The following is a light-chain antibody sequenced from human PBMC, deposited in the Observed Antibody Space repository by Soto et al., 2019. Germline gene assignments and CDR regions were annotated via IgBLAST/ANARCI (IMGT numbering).Light chain of an antibody. V-gene: IGKV3D-15*01. J-gene: IGKJ4*01. Sequence: EIVMTQSPATLSVSPGERATLSCRASQSVSSNLAWYQQKPGQAPRLLIYGASIRATGIPARFSVSGSGTEFTLTISSLQSEDFAVYYCQQYNNWPPLTFGGGTKVEIK. CDR3: QQYNNWPPLT. CDR1: QSVSSN. CDR2: GAS.